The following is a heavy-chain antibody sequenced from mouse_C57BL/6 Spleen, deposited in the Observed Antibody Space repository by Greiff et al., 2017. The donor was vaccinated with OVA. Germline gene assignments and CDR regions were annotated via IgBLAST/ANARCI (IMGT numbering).Heavy chain of an antibody. CDR1: GYAFSSSW. J-gene: IGHJ4*01. CDR3: AREMRGAMDY. V-gene: IGHV1-82*01. Sequence: QVQLKQSGPELVKPGASVKISCKASGYAFSSSWMNWVKQRPGKGLEWIGRIYPGDGDTNYNGKFKGKATLTADKSSSTAYMQLSSLTSDDSAVYFCAREMRGAMDYWGQGTSVTVSS. CDR2: IYPGDGDT.